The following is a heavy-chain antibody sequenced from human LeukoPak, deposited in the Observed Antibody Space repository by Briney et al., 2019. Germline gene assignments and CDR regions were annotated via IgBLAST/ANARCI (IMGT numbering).Heavy chain of an antibody. CDR1: GGTFSSYA. CDR2: IIPIFGTA. D-gene: IGHD6-19*01. Sequence: SVKVSCKASGGTFSSYAISWVRQAPGQGLEWMGGIIPIFGTANYAQKFQGRVTITADESMSTAYMELSSLRSEDTAVYYCGVAVAGTFNSWFDPWGQGTLVTVSS. J-gene: IGHJ5*02. V-gene: IGHV1-69*01. CDR3: GVAVAGTFNSWFDP.